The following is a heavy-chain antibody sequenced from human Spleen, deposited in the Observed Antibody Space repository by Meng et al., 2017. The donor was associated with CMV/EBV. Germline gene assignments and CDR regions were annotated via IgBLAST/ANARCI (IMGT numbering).Heavy chain of an antibody. CDR2: ISYDGSNK. CDR1: GFTFSSYA. V-gene: IGHV3-30-3*01. CDR3: SKAEPPPPYDFWTGYPGYFDF. D-gene: IGHD3-3*01. J-gene: IGHJ4*02. Sequence: GGSLRLSCAASGFTFSSYAMHWVRQAPGKGLEWVAVISYDGSNKYYADSVKGRFTISRDYSKNTLYLQMNSLRAADTAVYYSSKAEPPPPYDFWTGYPGYFDFWGQGTLVTVSS.